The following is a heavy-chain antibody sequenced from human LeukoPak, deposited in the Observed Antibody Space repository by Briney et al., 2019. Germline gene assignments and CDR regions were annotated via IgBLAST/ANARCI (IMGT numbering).Heavy chain of an antibody. D-gene: IGHD3-22*01. CDR3: ARVSSWYYYDSSGEGDY. V-gene: IGHV3-53*01. Sequence: PGGSLRLSCAASGFTVSSNYMSWVRQAPGKGLEWVSVIYSGGSTYYADSVTGRFTISRDNSKNTLYLQMNSLRAEDTAVYYCARVSSWYYYDSSGEGDYWGQGTLVTVSS. CDR1: GFTVSSNY. J-gene: IGHJ4*02. CDR2: IYSGGST.